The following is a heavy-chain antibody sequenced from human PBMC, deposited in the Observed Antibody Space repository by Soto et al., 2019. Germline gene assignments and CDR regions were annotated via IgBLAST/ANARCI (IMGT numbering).Heavy chain of an antibody. Sequence: SETLSLTCTVSGGSINSGNYYWTWIRQHPGKGLEWIAYIYYTGSTYYNPSLKSRVTISLDTSKNQFSLKLSSVTAADTAVYYCPRGVTRKRFDPWGQGTLVTVS. D-gene: IGHD3-16*02. CDR1: GGSINSGNYY. V-gene: IGHV4-31*03. CDR3: PRGVTRKRFDP. J-gene: IGHJ5*02. CDR2: IYYTGST.